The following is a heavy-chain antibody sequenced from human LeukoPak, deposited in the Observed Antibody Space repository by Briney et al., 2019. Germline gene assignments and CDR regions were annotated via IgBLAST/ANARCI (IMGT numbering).Heavy chain of an antibody. CDR3: ARDRGSDTSGYEDFDY. V-gene: IGHV3-21*01. Sequence: RGSLRLSCAASGFTFISYSMSWARQAPGKGLEWVSSISSGSSYIYYADSVNGRFTISRDNARNSLYLLMNSLRAEDTAIYYCARDRGSDTSGYEDFDYWGQGTLVTVSS. D-gene: IGHD3-22*01. CDR1: GFTFISYS. J-gene: IGHJ4*02. CDR2: ISSGSSYI.